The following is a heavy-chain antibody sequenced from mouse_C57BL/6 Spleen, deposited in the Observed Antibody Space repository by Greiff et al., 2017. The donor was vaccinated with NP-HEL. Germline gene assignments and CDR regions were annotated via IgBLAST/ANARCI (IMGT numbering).Heavy chain of an antibody. CDR1: GYTFTDYY. V-gene: IGHV1-26*01. Sequence: VQLQQSGPELVKPGASVKISCKASGYTFTDYYMNWVKQSHGKSLEWIGDINPNNGGTSYNQKFKGKATLTVDKSSSTAYMELRSLTSEDSAVYYCAKIKIYDGYYANFDYWGQGTTLTVSS. D-gene: IGHD2-3*01. CDR2: INPNNGGT. J-gene: IGHJ2*01. CDR3: AKIKIYDGYYANFDY.